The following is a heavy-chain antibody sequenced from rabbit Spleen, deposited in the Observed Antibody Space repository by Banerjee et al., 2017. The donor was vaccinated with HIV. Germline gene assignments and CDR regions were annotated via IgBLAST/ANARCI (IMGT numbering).Heavy chain of an antibody. CDR2: IDTGSSGFT. V-gene: IGHV1S45*01. Sequence: EQLEESGGGLVKPEGSLTLTCKASGVSFSDKDVMCWVRQAPGKGLEWIVCIDTGSSGFTYFASWAKGRFTISKTSSTTVTLQMTSLTAADTATYFCARDTSSSFSSYGMDLWGPGTLVTVS. D-gene: IGHD1-1*01. CDR3: ARDTSSSFSSYGMDL. J-gene: IGHJ6*01. CDR1: GVSFSDKDV.